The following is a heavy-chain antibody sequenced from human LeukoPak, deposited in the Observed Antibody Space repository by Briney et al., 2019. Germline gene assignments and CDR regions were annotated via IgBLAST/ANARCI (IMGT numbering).Heavy chain of an antibody. J-gene: IGHJ4*02. V-gene: IGHV3-23*01. CDR2: ISGSGGST. CDR3: AKDLDYYDSSGYSY. Sequence: GGSLRLSCAASGFTFSSYAMSWVRQAPGKGLEWVSAISGSGGSTYYADSVKGRFTISRDNSKNTLYLQMNSLRAEDTAVYYCAKDLDYYDSSGYSYWGQGTLVTVSS. D-gene: IGHD3-22*01. CDR1: GFTFSSYA.